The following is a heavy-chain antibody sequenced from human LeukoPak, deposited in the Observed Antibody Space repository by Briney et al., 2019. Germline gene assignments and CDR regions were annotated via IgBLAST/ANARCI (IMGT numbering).Heavy chain of an antibody. V-gene: IGHV5-51*01. J-gene: IGHJ4*02. CDR1: GYSFTSYW. CDR2: IYPGDSDT. CDR3: ARLYYYDSSGYYRHLDY. D-gene: IGHD3-22*01. Sequence: GESLKISCKGSGYSFTSYWIGWVRPMPGKGLEWMGIIYPGDSDTRYSPSFQGQVTISADKSISTAYLQWSSLKASDTAMYYCARLYYYDSSGYYRHLDYWGQGTLVTVSS.